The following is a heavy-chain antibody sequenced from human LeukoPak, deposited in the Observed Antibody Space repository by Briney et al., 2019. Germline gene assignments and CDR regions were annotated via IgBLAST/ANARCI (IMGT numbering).Heavy chain of an antibody. CDR3: ARGSRCGSTSCYRSEYFQH. J-gene: IGHJ1*01. CDR2: ISSSSSYI. CDR1: GFTFSSYS. Sequence: GGSLRLSCAASGFTFSSYSMNWVRQAPGKGLEWVSSISSSSSYIYYADSVKGRFTISRDNAKNSLYLLMNSLRAEDTAVYYCARGSRCGSTSCYRSEYFQHWGQGTLVTVSS. V-gene: IGHV3-21*01. D-gene: IGHD2-2*02.